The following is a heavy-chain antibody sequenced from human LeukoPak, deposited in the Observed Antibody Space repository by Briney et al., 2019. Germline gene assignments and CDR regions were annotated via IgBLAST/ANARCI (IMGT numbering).Heavy chain of an antibody. Sequence: GGSLRLSCAASRFTLDDYGMSWVRQAPGKGLEWVAFIRYDGSNKYYADSVKGRFTISRDNSKNTLYLQMNSLRAEDTAVYYCAKGAHYFGSGSFRRGHYFDYWGQGTLVTVSS. V-gene: IGHV3-30*02. J-gene: IGHJ4*02. CDR1: RFTLDDYG. CDR3: AKGAHYFGSGSFRRGHYFDY. D-gene: IGHD3-10*01. CDR2: IRYDGSNK.